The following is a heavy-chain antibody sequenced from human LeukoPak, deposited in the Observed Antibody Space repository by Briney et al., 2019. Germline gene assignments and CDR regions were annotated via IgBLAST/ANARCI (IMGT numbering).Heavy chain of an antibody. CDR1: GGSISSSSYY. V-gene: IGHV4-39*07. Sequence: SETLSLTCTVSGGSISSSSYYWGWIRQPPGKGLEWIGSIYYSGSTYYNPSLKSRVTISVVTSKNQFSLKLSSVTAADTAVYYCARMGWELSADWFDPWGQGTLVTVSS. D-gene: IGHD1-26*01. CDR3: ARMGWELSADWFDP. CDR2: IYYSGST. J-gene: IGHJ5*02.